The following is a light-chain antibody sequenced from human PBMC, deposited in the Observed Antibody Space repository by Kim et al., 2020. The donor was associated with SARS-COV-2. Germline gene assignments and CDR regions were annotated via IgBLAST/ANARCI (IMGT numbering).Light chain of an antibody. CDR2: GAS. V-gene: IGKV3-15*01. CDR1: QSVSSN. Sequence: PATLSVSPRERATLSCRASQSVSSNLAWYQQKPGQAPRLLIYGASTRATGIPARFSGSGSGTEFTLTISSLQSEDFAVYYCQQYNNWPQTFGQGTKLE. CDR3: QQYNNWPQT. J-gene: IGKJ2*01.